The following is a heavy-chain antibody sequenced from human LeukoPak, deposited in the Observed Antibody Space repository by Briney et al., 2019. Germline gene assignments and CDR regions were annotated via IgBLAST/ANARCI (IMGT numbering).Heavy chain of an antibody. CDR1: GYTFTSYD. D-gene: IGHD3-16*01. J-gene: IGHJ6*03. CDR3: ARRGKGLGYYMDV. Sequence: ASVKVSCKASGYTFTSYDIKWVRQATGQGLEWMGRMNPNSGNTDYGQKFQGRGTMTRNTSISTAYMELSSLTSEDTAMYYCARRGKGLGYYMDVWGKGTTVTSSS. V-gene: IGHV1-8*01. CDR2: MNPNSGNT.